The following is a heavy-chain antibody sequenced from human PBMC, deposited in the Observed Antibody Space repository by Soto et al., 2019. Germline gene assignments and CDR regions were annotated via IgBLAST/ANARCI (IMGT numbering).Heavy chain of an antibody. V-gene: IGHV1-3*01. Sequence: QVQLVQSGAEVKKPGASVKVSCKASGYTFTSYAMHWVRQAPGQRLEWMGWINAGNGNTKYSQKFQGRVTITRDTSASTAYMELSSLRSEDTAVYSCASLDRGAAPFDYWGQGTLVTVSS. D-gene: IGHD1-1*01. CDR1: GYTFTSYA. CDR3: ASLDRGAAPFDY. J-gene: IGHJ4*02. CDR2: INAGNGNT.